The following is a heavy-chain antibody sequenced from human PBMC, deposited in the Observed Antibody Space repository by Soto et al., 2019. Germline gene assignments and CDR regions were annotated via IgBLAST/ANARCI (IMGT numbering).Heavy chain of an antibody. V-gene: IGHV1-18*01. CDR2: ISTYNGNT. D-gene: IGHD3-10*01. Sequence: VASVKVSWKAAGYAFTSYGISWVRQAPGQGLEWMGWISTYNGNTKYAQKLQGRVTMTTDTSTSTAYMELRSLRSDDTAVFYCAREMVRGVGSDYWGQGTLVTVSS. J-gene: IGHJ4*02. CDR3: AREMVRGVGSDY. CDR1: GYAFTSYG.